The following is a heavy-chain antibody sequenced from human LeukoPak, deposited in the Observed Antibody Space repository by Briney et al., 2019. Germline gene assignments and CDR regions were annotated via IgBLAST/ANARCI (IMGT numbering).Heavy chain of an antibody. CDR1: GYTFTGYY. V-gene: IGHV1-2*02. Sequence: ASVNVSCKASGYTFTGYYIHWVRQAPGQGLEWMGWINPNSGGTNYAQKFQGRVTMPRDTSISTAYMELSRLRSDDTAVYYCARAWAAAGPFDYWGQGTLVTVSS. D-gene: IGHD6-13*01. CDR3: ARAWAAAGPFDY. CDR2: INPNSGGT. J-gene: IGHJ4*02.